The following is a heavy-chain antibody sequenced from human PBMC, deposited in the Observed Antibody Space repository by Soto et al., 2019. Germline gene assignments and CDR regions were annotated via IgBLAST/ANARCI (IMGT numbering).Heavy chain of an antibody. J-gene: IGHJ5*02. CDR3: ARVTRFLEWLDWFDP. Sequence: SETLSLTCAVSGGSISSGGYSWSWIRQPPGKGLEWIGYIYHSGSTYYNPSLKSRVTISVDRSKNQFPLKLSSVTAADTAVYYCARVTRFLEWLDWFDPWGQGTLVTVSS. CDR1: GGSISSGGYS. V-gene: IGHV4-30-2*01. D-gene: IGHD3-3*01. CDR2: IYHSGST.